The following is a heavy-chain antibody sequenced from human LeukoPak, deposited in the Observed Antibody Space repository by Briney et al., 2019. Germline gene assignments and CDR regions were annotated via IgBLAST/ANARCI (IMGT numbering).Heavy chain of an antibody. D-gene: IGHD1-26*01. CDR2: IIPIFGTA. CDR3: ARLLLGGATPHFDY. CDR1: GGTFSSYA. V-gene: IGHV1-69*13. J-gene: IGHJ4*02. Sequence: EASVKVSCKASGGTFSSYAISWVRQAPGQGLEWMGGIIPIFGTANYAQKFQGRVTITADESTSTAYMELSSLRSEDTAVYYCARLLLGGATPHFDYWGQGTLVTVSS.